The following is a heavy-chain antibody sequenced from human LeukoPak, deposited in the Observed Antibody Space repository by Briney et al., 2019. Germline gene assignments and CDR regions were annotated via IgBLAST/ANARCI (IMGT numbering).Heavy chain of an antibody. CDR1: GFTFSSYA. D-gene: IGHD6-13*01. CDR3: AKVSSSQYYFDY. J-gene: IGHJ4*02. V-gene: IGHV3-23*01. CDR2: ISGSGGST. Sequence: GRSLRLSCAASGFTFSSYAMSWVRQAPGKGLEWVSAISGSGGSTYYADSVKGRFTISRDNSKNTLYLQMNSLRAEDTAVYYCAKVSSSQYYFDYWGQGTLVTVSS.